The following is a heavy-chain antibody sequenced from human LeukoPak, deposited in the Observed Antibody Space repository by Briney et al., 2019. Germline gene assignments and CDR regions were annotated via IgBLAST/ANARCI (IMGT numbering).Heavy chain of an antibody. V-gene: IGHV3-7*01. Sequence: GGSLRLSCAASGLTFSNNWMTWVRLAPGKGLEWLANINPDGSDKYYVDSMKGRFAISRDNAKNSLYLQIDGLRDDDTAVYYCARHSDWSYDYWGQGTLVIVSS. CDR3: ARHSDWSYDY. CDR1: GLTFSNNW. CDR2: INPDGSDK. D-gene: IGHD1-7*01. J-gene: IGHJ4*02.